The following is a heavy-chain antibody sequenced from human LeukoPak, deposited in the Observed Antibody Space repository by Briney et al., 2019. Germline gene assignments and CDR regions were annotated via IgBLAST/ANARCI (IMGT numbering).Heavy chain of an antibody. D-gene: IGHD1-7*01. Sequence: GGSLRLSCAASGFTFSDYYMGWICQAPGKGLERLSYISGSGTTMYYADSVKGRFTISRDNAKNSLDLQMNSLRAEDTAVYYCGRDFGLTGTKRSFDIWGQGTMVTVSS. CDR2: ISGSGTTM. CDR1: GFTFSDYY. CDR3: GRDFGLTGTKRSFDI. J-gene: IGHJ3*02. V-gene: IGHV3-11*01.